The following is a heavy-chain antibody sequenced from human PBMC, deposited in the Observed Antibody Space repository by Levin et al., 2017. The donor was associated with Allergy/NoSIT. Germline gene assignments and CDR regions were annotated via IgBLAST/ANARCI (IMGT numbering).Heavy chain of an antibody. V-gene: IGHV1-2*02. CDR1: GYTFTGYY. CDR2: INPNSGGT. J-gene: IGHJ5*02. D-gene: IGHD5-18*01. CDR3: AREATAMVWWFDP. Sequence: ASVKVSCKASGYTFTGYYMHWVRQAPGQGLEWMGWINPNSGGTNYAQKFQGRVTMTRDTSISTAYMELSRLRSDDTAVYYCAREATAMVWWFDPWGQGTLVTVSS.